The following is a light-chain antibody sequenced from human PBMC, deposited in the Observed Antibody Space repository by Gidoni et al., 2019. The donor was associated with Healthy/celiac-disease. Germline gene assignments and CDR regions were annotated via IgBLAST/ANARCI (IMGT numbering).Light chain of an antibody. J-gene: IGKJ1*01. CDR3: QQHNSYPQ. CDR1: QGISSY. CDR2: AAS. Sequence: DIQLTQSPSFLSASVGDRVTITCRASQGISSYLAWYQQKPGKAPKLLIYAASTLQSGVPSRFSGSGSGTEFTLTISSLQPEDFATYYCQQHNSYPQFGQXTKVEIK. V-gene: IGKV1-9*01.